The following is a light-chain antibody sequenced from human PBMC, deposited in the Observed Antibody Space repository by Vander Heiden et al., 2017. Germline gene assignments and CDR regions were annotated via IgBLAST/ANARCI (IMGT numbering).Light chain of an antibody. CDR2: GAS. V-gene: IGKV3-20*01. Sequence: EIVLTQSPGTLSLSPGERATLSCRASQSVSSSYLAWYQQKPGQAPRLLIYGASSRATGIPDRFSGSGYGTDFTLTISRREPEDFAVYYCQQDCWSPISTFGQGTRLEMK. J-gene: IGKJ2*01. CDR3: QQDCWSPIST. CDR1: QSVSSSY.